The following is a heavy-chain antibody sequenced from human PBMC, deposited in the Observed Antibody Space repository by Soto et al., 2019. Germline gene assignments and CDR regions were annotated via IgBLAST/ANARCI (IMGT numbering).Heavy chain of an antibody. D-gene: IGHD2-15*01. CDR3: AREIVVVVAATPPGSYNWFDP. CDR1: GGSFSGYY. Sequence: ASETLSLTCAVYGGSFSGYYWSWIRQPPGKGLEWIGEINHSGSTNYNPSLKSRVTISVDTSKNQFSLKLSSVTAADTAVYYCAREIVVVVAATPPGSYNWFDPWGQGTLVTVSS. CDR2: INHSGST. V-gene: IGHV4-34*01. J-gene: IGHJ5*02.